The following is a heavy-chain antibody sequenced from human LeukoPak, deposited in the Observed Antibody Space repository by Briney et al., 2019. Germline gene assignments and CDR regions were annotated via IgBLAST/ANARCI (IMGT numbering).Heavy chain of an antibody. J-gene: IGHJ4*02. CDR3: ARVAGTFQDY. CDR2: VSYSGTT. Sequence: PSETLSLTCTVSGGSISSYYWTWIRQPPGKGLEWIGYVSYSGTTNYNPSLKSRVTISVDTSKNQFSLKLTSVTAADTAVYYCARVAGTFQDYWGQGTLVTVSS. D-gene: IGHD6-19*01. V-gene: IGHV4-59*01. CDR1: GGSISSYY.